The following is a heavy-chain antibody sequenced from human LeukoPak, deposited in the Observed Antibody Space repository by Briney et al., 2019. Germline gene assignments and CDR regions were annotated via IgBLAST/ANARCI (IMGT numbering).Heavy chain of an antibody. V-gene: IGHV3-7*01. D-gene: IGHD3-10*01. J-gene: IGHJ4*02. CDR1: GFMLSGYW. Sequence: GGSLRLSCAGSGFMLSGYWMSWVRQAPGKGLEWVANIKQDGSEKYYVDSVKGRFTISRDNAKNSLYLQMNRLRAEDTAVYYCAREGSQSASATYPGNDWGQGTLVTVSS. CDR3: AREGSQSASATYPGND. CDR2: IKQDGSEK.